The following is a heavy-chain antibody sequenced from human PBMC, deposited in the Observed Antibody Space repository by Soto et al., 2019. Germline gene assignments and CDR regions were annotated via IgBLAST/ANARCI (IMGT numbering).Heavy chain of an antibody. CDR2: ISAYKGNT. V-gene: IGHV1-18*01. D-gene: IGHD5-12*01. CDR1: GYTFNSFG. Sequence: QVHLVQSGAEVKRPGASVKVSCKASGYTFNSFGISWVRQTPGQGLEWMGWISAYKGNTKYPQKFQGRVTVTTDTSTSTVYMELRSLRFDDTAVYYCARGPADIVATMGVLVGSGYDGIWLDPWGQGTLVTVSS. CDR3: ARGPADIVATMGVLVGSGYDGIWLDP. J-gene: IGHJ5*02.